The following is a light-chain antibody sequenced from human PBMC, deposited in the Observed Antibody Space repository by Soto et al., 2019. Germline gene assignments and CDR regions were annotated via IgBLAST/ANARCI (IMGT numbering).Light chain of an antibody. V-gene: IGLV1-44*01. CDR1: SSNIGSST. Sequence: QSVLTQPPSASGTPGQRVTISCSGSSSNIGSSTVNWYHQLPGRAAKHLIYSSNQRPSGVPDRFSGSKSGTSASLAISGLQSEDEADYYCAAWDGSLNGPVFGGGTKLTVL. CDR3: AAWDGSLNGPV. J-gene: IGLJ2*01. CDR2: SSN.